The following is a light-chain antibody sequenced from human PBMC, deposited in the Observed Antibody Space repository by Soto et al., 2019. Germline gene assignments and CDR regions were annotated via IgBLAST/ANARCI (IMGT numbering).Light chain of an antibody. CDR1: SSDVGGYTY. V-gene: IGLV2-8*01. CDR2: EVT. CDR3: SSYGGSNNLI. Sequence: QSVLTQPPSASGSPGQSVTISCTGTSSDVGGYTYVSWYQQYPGKAPKLMIYEVTKRPSGVPDRFSGSKSANTASLTVSGLHAEDEEDYYCSSYGGSNNLIFGGGTKLTVL. J-gene: IGLJ2*01.